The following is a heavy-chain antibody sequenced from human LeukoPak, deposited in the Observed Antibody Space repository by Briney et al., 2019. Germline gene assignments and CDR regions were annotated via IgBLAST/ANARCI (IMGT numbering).Heavy chain of an antibody. V-gene: IGHV4-34*01. D-gene: IGHD6-6*01. CDR2: INHSGST. CDR1: GGSFSGYY. Sequence: PSETLSLTCAVYGGSFSGYYWSWIRQPPGKGLEWIGEINHSGSTNYNPSLKGRVTISVDTSKNQFSLKLSSVTAADTAVYYCAVGDTIAARQNYWGQGTLVTVSS. J-gene: IGHJ4*02. CDR3: AVGDTIAARQNY.